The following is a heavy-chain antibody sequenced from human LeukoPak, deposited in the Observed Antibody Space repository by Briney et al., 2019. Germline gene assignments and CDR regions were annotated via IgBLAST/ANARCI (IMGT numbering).Heavy chain of an antibody. J-gene: IGHJ3*02. V-gene: IGHV1-18*01. CDR1: GYSFTSFG. D-gene: IGHD4-23*01. CDR3: ARDRTSTVATPSDSFDI. Sequence: ASVKVSCKASGYSFTSFGMNWVRQAPGQGLEWMGWISAFNGNTNYAQKLQGRVTMTTDTSTSTAYMELKSLRSDDTAVYYCARDRTSTVATPSDSFDIWGQGTMVTVSS. CDR2: ISAFNGNT.